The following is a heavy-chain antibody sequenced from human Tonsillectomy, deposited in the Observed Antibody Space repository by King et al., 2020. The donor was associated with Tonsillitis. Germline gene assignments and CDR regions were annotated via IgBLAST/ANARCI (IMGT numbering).Heavy chain of an antibody. CDR2: IIPIFGTA. D-gene: IGHD2-15*01. Sequence: VQLVESGAEVKKPGSSVKVSCKASGGTFSSYAISWVRQAPGQGLEWMGGIIPIFGTANYAQKFQGRVTITADESTSTAYMELRSLRSEDTAVYYCARLHRRVDDAFDIWGQGTMVTVSS. J-gene: IGHJ3*02. V-gene: IGHV1-69*01. CDR1: GGTFSSYA. CDR3: ARLHRRVDDAFDI.